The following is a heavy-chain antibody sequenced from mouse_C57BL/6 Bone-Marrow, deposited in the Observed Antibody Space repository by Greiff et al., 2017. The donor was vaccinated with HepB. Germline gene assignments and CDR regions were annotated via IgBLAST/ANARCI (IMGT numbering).Heavy chain of an antibody. CDR3: ARGLLLRGSGGEYAMDY. CDR2: IDPSDSYT. V-gene: IGHV1-50*01. D-gene: IGHD1-1*01. Sequence: VQLQQPGAELVKPGASVKLSCKASGYTFTSYWMQWVKQRPGQGLEWIGEIDPSDSYTNYNQKFKGKATLTVDTSSSTAYMQLSSLTSEDSAVYYCARGLLLRGSGGEYAMDYWGQGTSVTVSA. J-gene: IGHJ4*01. CDR1: GYTFTSYW.